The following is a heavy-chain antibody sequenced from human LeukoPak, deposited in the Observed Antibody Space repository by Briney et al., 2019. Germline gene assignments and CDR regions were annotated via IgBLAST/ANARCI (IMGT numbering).Heavy chain of an antibody. CDR2: IYTSGST. D-gene: IGHD1-26*01. Sequence: SETLSLTCTVSGGSNSSYYWSWIRQPPGKGLEWIGYIYTSGSTNYNPYLKSRVSISVDTSKNQFSLKLSSVTAADTAVYYCARVRVPVGAIMYYFDYWGQGTLVTVSS. CDR3: ARVRVPVGAIMYYFDY. J-gene: IGHJ4*02. CDR1: GGSNSSYY. V-gene: IGHV4-4*09.